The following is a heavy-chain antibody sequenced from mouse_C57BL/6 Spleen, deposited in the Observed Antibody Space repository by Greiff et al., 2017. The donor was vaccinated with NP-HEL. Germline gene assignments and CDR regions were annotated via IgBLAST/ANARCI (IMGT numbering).Heavy chain of an antibody. CDR2: INPYNGGT. Sequence: EVQLKESGPVLVKPGASVKMSCKASGYTFTDYYMNWVKQSHGKSLEWIGFINPYNGGTSYNQKFKGKATLTVDKSSSTAYMELNSLTSEDSAVYYCAREDNTMDYAMDYWGQGTSVTVSS. CDR3: AREDNTMDYAMDY. CDR1: GYTFTDYY. J-gene: IGHJ4*01. V-gene: IGHV1-19*01. D-gene: IGHD2-12*01.